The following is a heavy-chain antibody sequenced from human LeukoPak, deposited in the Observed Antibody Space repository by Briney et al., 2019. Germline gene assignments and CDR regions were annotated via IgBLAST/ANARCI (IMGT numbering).Heavy chain of an antibody. Sequence: PGTSLRLSCAASGFTFSSYGVHWVRQAPGKGLEWVAVIWYDGSNKYYADSVKGRFTISRDNSKNTLYLQMNSLRAEDTAVYYCARDYSTVTAILYYFDYWGQGTLVTVSS. CDR1: GFTFSSYG. D-gene: IGHD2-21*02. V-gene: IGHV3-33*01. J-gene: IGHJ4*02. CDR2: IWYDGSNK. CDR3: ARDYSTVTAILYYFDY.